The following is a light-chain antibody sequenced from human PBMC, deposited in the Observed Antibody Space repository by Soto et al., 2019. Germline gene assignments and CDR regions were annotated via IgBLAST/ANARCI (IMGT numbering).Light chain of an antibody. Sequence: EIVLTQSPGTLSLSPGERATLSCRASQSVSRSYLAWYQHKPGQAPRLLIYGASSRGTGIPDRFSGSGSGTDFTLTISRLEPEDFAVYYCQQYGSSPHTFGQGTKLEIK. V-gene: IGKV3-20*01. CDR1: QSVSRSY. J-gene: IGKJ2*01. CDR3: QQYGSSPHT. CDR2: GAS.